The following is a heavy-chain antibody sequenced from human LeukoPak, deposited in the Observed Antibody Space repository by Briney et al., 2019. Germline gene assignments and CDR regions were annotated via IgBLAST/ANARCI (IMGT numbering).Heavy chain of an antibody. V-gene: IGHV4-34*01. J-gene: IGHJ6*04. Sequence: SETLSLTCAVYGGSFSGYYWSWIRQPPGKGLEWIGEINHSGSTNYNPSLKSRDTISVDTSKNQFSLKLSSVTAADTAVYYCARGRDYDILTGRHYYGMDVWGKGTTVTVSS. CDR1: GGSFSGYY. D-gene: IGHD3-9*01. CDR2: INHSGST. CDR3: ARGRDYDILTGRHYYGMDV.